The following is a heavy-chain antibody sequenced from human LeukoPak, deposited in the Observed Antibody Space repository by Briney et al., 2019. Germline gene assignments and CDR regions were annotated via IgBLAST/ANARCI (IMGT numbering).Heavy chain of an antibody. J-gene: IGHJ4*02. CDR2: INHSGST. Sequence: PSETLSLTCAVYGGSFSGHYWSWIRQTPGKGLEWIGEINHSGSTNYNPSLKSRVTISVDTSKNQFSLKLNSVTAADTAVYCCAREGIAAAGTFDYWGQGTLVTVSS. CDR3: AREGIAAAGTFDY. V-gene: IGHV4-34*01. CDR1: GGSFSGHY. D-gene: IGHD6-13*01.